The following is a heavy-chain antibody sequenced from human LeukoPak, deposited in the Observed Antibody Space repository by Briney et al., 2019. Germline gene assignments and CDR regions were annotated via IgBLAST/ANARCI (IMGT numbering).Heavy chain of an antibody. CDR1: GFTFSSYS. D-gene: IGHD4-17*01. V-gene: IGHV3-21*01. CDR2: ISSSSSYL. CDR3: AISRRDGDYLFNAFDI. Sequence: PGGSLRLSCAASGFTFSSYSMTWVRQAPGKGLEWVSSISSSSSYLYYADSVKGRFTIYRDNAKNSLYLQMNSLRAEDTAVYYCAISRRDGDYLFNAFDIWGQGTMVTVSS. J-gene: IGHJ3*02.